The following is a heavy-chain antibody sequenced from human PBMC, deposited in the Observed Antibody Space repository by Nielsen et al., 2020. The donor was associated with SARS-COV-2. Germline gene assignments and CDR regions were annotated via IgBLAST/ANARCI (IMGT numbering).Heavy chain of an antibody. Sequence: SCAASGFTFSSYSMNWVRQAPGKGLEWVSSISSSSSYIYYADSVKGRFTISRDNAKNSLYLQMNSLRAEDTAVYYCAREYGSGSNYYYYGMDVWGQGTTVTVSS. CDR3: AREYGSGSNYYYYGMDV. CDR2: ISSSSSYI. D-gene: IGHD3-10*01. V-gene: IGHV3-21*01. J-gene: IGHJ6*02. CDR1: GFTFSSYS.